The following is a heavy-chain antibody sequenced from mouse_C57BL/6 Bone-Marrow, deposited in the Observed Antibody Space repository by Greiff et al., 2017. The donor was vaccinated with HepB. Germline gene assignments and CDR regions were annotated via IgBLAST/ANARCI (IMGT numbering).Heavy chain of an antibody. Sequence: EVKLVESGGGLVKPGGSLKLSCAASGFTFSSYAMSWVRQTPEKRLEWVATISDGGSYTYYPDNVKGRFTISRDNAKNNLYLQMSHLKSEDTAMYYCARWEGYWGQGTTLTVSS. D-gene: IGHD4-1*01. CDR3: ARWEGY. CDR1: GFTFSSYA. J-gene: IGHJ2*01. V-gene: IGHV5-4*03. CDR2: ISDGGSYT.